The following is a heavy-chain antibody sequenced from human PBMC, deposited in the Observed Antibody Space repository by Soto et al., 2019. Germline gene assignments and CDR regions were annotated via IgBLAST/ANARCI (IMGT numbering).Heavy chain of an antibody. Sequence: GGSLRLSCAASGFTFDDYAMHWVRQAPGKGLEWVSGISWNSGSIGYADSVKGRSTISRDNAKNSLYLQMNSLRAEDTALYYCAKDSGSGYCSGGSCYYGMDVWGQGTTVTVSS. CDR2: ISWNSGSI. CDR3: AKDSGSGYCSGGSCYYGMDV. CDR1: GFTFDDYA. D-gene: IGHD2-15*01. J-gene: IGHJ6*02. V-gene: IGHV3-9*01.